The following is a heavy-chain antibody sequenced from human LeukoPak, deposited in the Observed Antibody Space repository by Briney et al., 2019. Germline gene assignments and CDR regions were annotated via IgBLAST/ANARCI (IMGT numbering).Heavy chain of an antibody. V-gene: IGHV1-69*05. CDR2: IIPIFGTT. J-gene: IGHJ1*01. D-gene: IGHD6-13*01. CDR1: GDTFSSYA. Sequence: ASVKVSCKASGDTFSSYAFNWVRQAPGQGLEWMGGIIPIFGTTKYAQKLQDRVTMTTDTSTSTAYMELRSLRSDDTAVYYCARDIAAAVAFFQHWGQGTLVTVSS. CDR3: ARDIAAAVAFFQH.